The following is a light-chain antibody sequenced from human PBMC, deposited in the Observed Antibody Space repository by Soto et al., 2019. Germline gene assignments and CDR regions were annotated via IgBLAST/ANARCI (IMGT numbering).Light chain of an antibody. CDR3: QQFNNYPWT. CDR1: QSISSW. J-gene: IGKJ1*01. Sequence: DIQMTQSPSTLSASVGDRVTITCRASQSISSWLAWYQQKPGKAPKLLIYKASSLESGVPSRFSGSGSGTEVTLTISSQQHDDFATDYCQQFNNYPWTCGQGTQVEIK. V-gene: IGKV1-5*03. CDR2: KAS.